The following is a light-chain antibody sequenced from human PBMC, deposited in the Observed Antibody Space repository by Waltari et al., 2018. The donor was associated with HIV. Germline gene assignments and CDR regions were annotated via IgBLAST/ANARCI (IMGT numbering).Light chain of an antibody. CDR2: EVT. Sequence: QSALPQPASVSGSPGQSITISCTGPHSDVGVYNFVSWYQQHPGKAPKLMIYEVTNRPSGLSNRFSGSKSGNTASLTISGLQAEDEADYYCTSYTSNNTLMFGGGTKVTVL. CDR3: TSYTSNNTLM. CDR1: HSDVGVYNF. V-gene: IGLV2-14*01. J-gene: IGLJ3*02.